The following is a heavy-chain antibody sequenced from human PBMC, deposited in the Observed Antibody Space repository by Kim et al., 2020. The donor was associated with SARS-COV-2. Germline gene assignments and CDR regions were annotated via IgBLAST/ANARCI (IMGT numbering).Heavy chain of an antibody. CDR3: TRYPDYGDYHNYFDY. CDR1: GFTFGDYA. Sequence: GGSLRLSCTASGFTFGDYAMSWFRQAPGKGLEWVGFIRSKAYGGTTEYAASVKGRFTISRDDSKSIAYLQMNSLKTEDTAVYYCTRYPDYGDYHNYFDYWGQGTLVTVSS. D-gene: IGHD4-17*01. CDR2: IRSKAYGGTT. J-gene: IGHJ4*02. V-gene: IGHV3-49*03.